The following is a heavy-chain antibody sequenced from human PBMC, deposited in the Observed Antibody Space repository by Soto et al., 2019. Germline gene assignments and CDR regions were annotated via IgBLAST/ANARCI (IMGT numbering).Heavy chain of an antibody. D-gene: IGHD4-17*01. CDR3: AKGYGIDP. V-gene: IGHV4-34*01. Sequence: PSETLSLTCAVYGGSFSGYYWSWIRQPPGKGLEWIGEINHSGSTNYNPSLKSRVTISVDTSKNQFSLKLSSVTAADTAVYYCAKGYGIDPWGQGTLVTVS. J-gene: IGHJ5*02. CDR1: GGSFSGYY. CDR2: INHSGST.